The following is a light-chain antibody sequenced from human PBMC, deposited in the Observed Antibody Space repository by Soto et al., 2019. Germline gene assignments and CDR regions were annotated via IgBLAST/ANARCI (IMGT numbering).Light chain of an antibody. Sequence: IVLTQTPATLSVSPGERATLSWRSSHSAASAVAWYQQKPGQAPRLLIHDASSRATGISDRFTGSGSGTDFNLTISSLEPEESAVYYCQQRSNSPPWITLGQGTRLEIK. J-gene: IGKJ5*01. CDR1: HSAASA. CDR3: QQRSNSPPWIT. V-gene: IGKV3-11*01. CDR2: DAS.